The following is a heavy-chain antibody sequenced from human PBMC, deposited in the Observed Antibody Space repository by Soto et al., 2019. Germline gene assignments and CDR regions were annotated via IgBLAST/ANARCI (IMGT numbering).Heavy chain of an antibody. CDR3: AGTRYANVRRVSRAFDI. D-gene: IGHD3-16*01. CDR2: INHSGST. CDR1: GGSFSGYY. J-gene: IGHJ3*02. Sequence: SETLSLTCAVYGGSFSGYYWSWIRQPPGKGLEWIGEINHSGSTNYNPSLKSRVTISVDTSKNQFSLKLSSVTAADTAVYYCAGTRYANVRRVSRAFDIWGQGTMVTVSS. V-gene: IGHV4-34*01.